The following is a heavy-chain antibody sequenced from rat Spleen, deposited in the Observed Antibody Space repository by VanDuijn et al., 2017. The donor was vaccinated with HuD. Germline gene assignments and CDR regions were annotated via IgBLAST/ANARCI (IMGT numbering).Heavy chain of an antibody. J-gene: IGHJ3*01. D-gene: IGHD1-5*01. Sequence: QVQLKESGPGLMQPSQTLSLTCIVSGFSLTSYPVHWVRQSPGKGLEWMAVIWSGGNTDYNSALTSRLSISRDTSKSQVFLKMNSLQSEDTALYFCSRDEYRYNWGFGYWGQGTLVTVSS. V-gene: IGHV2-15*01. CDR2: IWSGGNT. CDR3: SRDEYRYNWGFGY. CDR1: GFSLTSYP.